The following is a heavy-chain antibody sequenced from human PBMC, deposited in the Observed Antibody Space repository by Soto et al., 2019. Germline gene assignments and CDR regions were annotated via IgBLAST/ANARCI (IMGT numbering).Heavy chain of an antibody. V-gene: IGHV3-30-3*01. J-gene: IGHJ4*02. D-gene: IGHD3-3*01. CDR1: GFTFSSYA. CDR3: ARDADFWSGYSFDY. Sequence: QVQLVESGGGVVQPGRSLRLSCAASGFTFSSYAMHWVRQAPGKGLEWVAVISYDGSNKYYADSVKGRFTISRDNSKNTLYLQMNSLRAEDTAVYYCARDADFWSGYSFDYWGQGTLVTVSS. CDR2: ISYDGSNK.